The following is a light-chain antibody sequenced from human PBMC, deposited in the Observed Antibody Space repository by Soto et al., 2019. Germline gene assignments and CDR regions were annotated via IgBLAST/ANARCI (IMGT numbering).Light chain of an antibody. CDR2: AAS. CDR3: QQSYITPYT. Sequence: DIQMTQSPSSLSASVGDTVTITCRASQSISVHLNWYQQKGGKVPKLLIYAASNLYSGVPSRVGGSGSDTDFALTISSLQPEEFTTYNCQQSYITPYTFGEATRLEI. V-gene: IGKV1-39*01. CDR1: QSISVH. J-gene: IGKJ2*01.